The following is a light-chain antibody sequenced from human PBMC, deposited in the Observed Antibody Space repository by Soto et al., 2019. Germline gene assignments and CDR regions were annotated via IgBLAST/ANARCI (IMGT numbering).Light chain of an antibody. CDR3: SSYAGSNNYVV. V-gene: IGLV2-8*01. CDR1: INDVGTYNY. CDR2: EVN. J-gene: IGLJ2*01. Sequence: QSALTQPPSASGSPGQSVTISCTGTINDVGTYNYVSWYQQHPGKAPKLMIYEVNERPSGVPNRFSGSKSGNTASLTVSGLQVDDEADYYCSSYAGSNNYVVFGGGTKLPVL.